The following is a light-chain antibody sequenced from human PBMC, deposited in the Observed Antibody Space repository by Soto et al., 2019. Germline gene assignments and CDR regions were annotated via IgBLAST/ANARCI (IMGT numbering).Light chain of an antibody. Sequence: IEFPQSPSYLSASVGDRVTITCRASQGISSYLAWYQQKPGKAPKLLMYAASTLQSGVPSRFRGSGSGTEFTLTISRLQPEDFETYYCQQLNSYSITFGQGTRLEIK. CDR1: QGISSY. CDR2: AAS. V-gene: IGKV1-9*01. CDR3: QQLNSYSIT. J-gene: IGKJ5*01.